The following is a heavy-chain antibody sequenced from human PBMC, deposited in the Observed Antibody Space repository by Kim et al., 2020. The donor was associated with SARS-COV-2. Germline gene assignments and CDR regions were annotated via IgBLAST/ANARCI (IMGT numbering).Heavy chain of an antibody. V-gene: IGHV1-46*01. D-gene: IGHD3-10*01. CDR2: INPSGGST. CDR1: GYTFTSYY. CDR3: ARVGGGLLWFRELFTTDY. Sequence: ASVKVSCKASGYTFTSYYMHWVRQAPGQGLEWMGIINPSGGSTSYAQKFQGRVTMTRDTSTSTVYMELSSLRSEDTAVYYCARVGGGLLWFRELFTTDYWGQGTLVTVSS. J-gene: IGHJ4*02.